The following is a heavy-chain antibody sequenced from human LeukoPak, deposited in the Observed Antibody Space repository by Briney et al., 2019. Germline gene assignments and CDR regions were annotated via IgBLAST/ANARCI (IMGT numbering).Heavy chain of an antibody. CDR1: GYTFTSYG. CDR3: ARDRDGGNSGYAFDI. CDR2: ISAYNGNT. D-gene: IGHD4-23*01. Sequence: GASVRVSCRASGYTFTSYGISWVRQAPGQGLEWMGWISAYNGNTNYAQKLQGRVTMTTDTSTSTAYMELRSLRSDDTAVYYCARDRDGGNSGYAFDIWGQGTMVTVSS. V-gene: IGHV1-18*01. J-gene: IGHJ3*02.